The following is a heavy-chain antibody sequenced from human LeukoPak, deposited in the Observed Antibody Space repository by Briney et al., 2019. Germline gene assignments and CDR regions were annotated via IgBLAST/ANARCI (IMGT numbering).Heavy chain of an antibody. CDR1: VFTFSSYW. J-gene: IGHJ6*02. D-gene: IGHD3-22*01. CDR3: ARDHGSDYYDSSGYIPSWVVGYCYYYGMDV. V-gene: IGHV3-7*05. Sequence: GGSLRLSCAASVFTFSSYWMSCVRQAPGKGLEWVANIKQEGSEKYYVDSVKRRFTSSRHNDKKSMYLQMNRLRAEETAVYYGARDHGSDYYDSSGYIPSWVVGYCYYYGMDVWGQGTTVTVS. CDR2: IKQEGSEK.